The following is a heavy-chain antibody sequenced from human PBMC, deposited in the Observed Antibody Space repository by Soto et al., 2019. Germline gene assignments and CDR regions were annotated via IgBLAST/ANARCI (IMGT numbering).Heavy chain of an antibody. CDR3: SKRLQPAVGPFDC. D-gene: IGHD2-15*01. CDR1: GFTFSSYT. J-gene: IGHJ4*02. CDR2: INPSGATT. V-gene: IGHV3-23*01. Sequence: GGSLRLSCAASGFTFSSYTMTWVRQAPGEGPEWVSIINPSGATTYYAGSVKGRFTISRDNSKNTLYLQMNSLRADDTAVYYCSKRLQPAVGPFDCWGLGTLVTVSS.